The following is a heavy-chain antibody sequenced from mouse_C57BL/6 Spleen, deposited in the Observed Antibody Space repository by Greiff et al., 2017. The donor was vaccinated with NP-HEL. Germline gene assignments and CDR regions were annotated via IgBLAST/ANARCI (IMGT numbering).Heavy chain of an antibody. Sequence: EVKLMESGGGLVKPGGSLKLSCAASGFTFSDYGMHWVRQAPEKGLEWVAYISSGSSTIYYADTVKGRFTISRDNAKNTLFLQMTRLRSEDTAMYYCARNYYYGSSPWYFDVWGTGTTVTVSS. CDR1: GFTFSDYG. J-gene: IGHJ1*03. D-gene: IGHD1-1*01. CDR2: ISSGSSTI. CDR3: ARNYYYGSSPWYFDV. V-gene: IGHV5-17*01.